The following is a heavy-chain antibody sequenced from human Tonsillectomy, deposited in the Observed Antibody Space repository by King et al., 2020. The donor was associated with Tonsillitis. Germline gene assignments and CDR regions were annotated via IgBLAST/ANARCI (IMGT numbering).Heavy chain of an antibody. Sequence: QLVESGPEVKKPGTSGKVPCKASGFTFTSSAVQWVRQARGQRLEWIGWIVVSTGNTNYAQKCQERVTITRDMSTNTAYMELSSLRSEDTAVYYCAAAPAYDYDNTAYNFGYWGQGTLVTVSS. V-gene: IGHV1-58*01. D-gene: IGHD3-22*01. CDR2: IVVSTGNT. CDR1: GFTFTSSA. CDR3: AAAPAYDYDNTAYNFGY. J-gene: IGHJ4*02.